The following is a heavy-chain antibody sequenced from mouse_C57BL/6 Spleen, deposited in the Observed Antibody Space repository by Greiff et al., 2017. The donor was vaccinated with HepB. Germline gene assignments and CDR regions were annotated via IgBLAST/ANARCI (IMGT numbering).Heavy chain of an antibody. CDR3: ASYDYDDGAWFAY. CDR1: GFTFSSYA. D-gene: IGHD2-4*01. CDR2: ISDGGSYT. J-gene: IGHJ3*01. V-gene: IGHV5-4*01. Sequence: EVHLVESGGGLVKPGGSLKLSCAASGFTFSSYAMSWVRQTPEKRLEWVATISDGGSYTYYPDNVKGRFTISRDNATNNLYLQMSHLKSEDTAMYYCASYDYDDGAWFAYWGQGTLVTVSA.